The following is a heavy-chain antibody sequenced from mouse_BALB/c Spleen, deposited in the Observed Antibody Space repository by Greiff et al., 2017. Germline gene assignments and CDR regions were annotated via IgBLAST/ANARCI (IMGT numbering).Heavy chain of an antibody. V-gene: IGHV1-7*01. J-gene: IGHJ4*01. CDR2: INPSTGYT. CDR3: ARDLYAMDY. Sequence: LEESGAELAKPGASVKMSCKASGYTFTSYWMHWVKQRPGQGLEWIGYINPSTGYTEYNQKFKDKATLTADKSSSTAYMQLSSLTSEDSAVYYCARDLYAMDYWGQGTSVTVSS. CDR1: GYTFTSYW.